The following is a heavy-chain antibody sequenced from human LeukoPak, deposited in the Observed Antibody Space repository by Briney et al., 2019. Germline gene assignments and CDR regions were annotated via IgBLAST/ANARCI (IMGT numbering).Heavy chain of an antibody. CDR1: GFNFPSFW. J-gene: IGHJ5*02. V-gene: IGHV5-10-1*01. CDR2: IDPNDSDT. CDR3: ARLLVRPLLRGGFDP. D-gene: IGHD2-15*01. Sequence: GESLRISCQASGFNFPSFWISWVRQMPGKGLEWIGRIDPNDSDTNYRPAFQGHVTISVDKSITTAYLQWSSLKASDSGMYYCARLLVRPLLRGGFDPWGQGTLVTVSS.